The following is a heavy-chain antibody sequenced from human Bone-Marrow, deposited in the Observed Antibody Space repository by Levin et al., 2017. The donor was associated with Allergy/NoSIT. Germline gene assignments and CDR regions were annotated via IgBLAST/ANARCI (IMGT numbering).Heavy chain of an antibody. D-gene: IGHD3-10*01. CDR1: GFTFADYT. V-gene: IGHV3-49*03. Sequence: PGGSLRLSCTGSGFTFADYTMSWLRHSPAKGLEWVGFIEGKAFGETIQYAPSVKGRFVIPRDDSRGIAYLQMSSLKTEDTGVYYCARDPSYYYAPDAFDIWGQGTTVTVSS. CDR2: IEGKAFGETI. J-gene: IGHJ3*02. CDR3: ARDPSYYYAPDAFDI.